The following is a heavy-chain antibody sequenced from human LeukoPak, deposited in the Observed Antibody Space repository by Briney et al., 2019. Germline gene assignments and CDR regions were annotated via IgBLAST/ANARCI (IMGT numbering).Heavy chain of an antibody. CDR1: GGSISSSNW. CDR2: IYHSGST. D-gene: IGHD3-22*01. Sequence: PSGTLSLTCAVSGGSISSSNWWSWVRRPPGKGLVWIGEIYHSGSTNYNPTLKSRVTISVDKSKNQFSLKLSSVTAADTAVYYCARLTLIVVVNWFDPWGQGTLVTVSS. CDR3: ARLTLIVVVNWFDP. J-gene: IGHJ5*02. V-gene: IGHV4-4*02.